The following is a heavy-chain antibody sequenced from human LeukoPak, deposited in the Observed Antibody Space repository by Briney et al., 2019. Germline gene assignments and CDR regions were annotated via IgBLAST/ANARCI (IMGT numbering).Heavy chain of an antibody. Sequence: GGSLRLSCAASGLTFDDYAMHWVLQAPGKGLEWVSLISGDGGSTYYADSVKGRFTISGDNSKNSLYLQMNSLRTEDTALYYCAKDQETGSYFAFDIWGQGTMVTVSS. CDR1: GLTFDDYA. J-gene: IGHJ3*02. D-gene: IGHD1-26*01. CDR2: ISGDGGST. CDR3: AKDQETGSYFAFDI. V-gene: IGHV3-43*02.